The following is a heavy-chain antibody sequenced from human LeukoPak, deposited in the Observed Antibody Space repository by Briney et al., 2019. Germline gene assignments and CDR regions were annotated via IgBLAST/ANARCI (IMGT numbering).Heavy chain of an antibody. Sequence: SETLSLTCAVYGGSFSGSNWSWIRRPPGKELEWIGEIYNSGSTIYNPSLKSRVTISVDTSKNQLSLNLNSVTVADTAVYYCVRAYDYWGQGTLVTVSS. J-gene: IGHJ4*02. V-gene: IGHV4-34*01. CDR2: IYNSGST. CDR3: VRAYDY. CDR1: GGSFSGSN.